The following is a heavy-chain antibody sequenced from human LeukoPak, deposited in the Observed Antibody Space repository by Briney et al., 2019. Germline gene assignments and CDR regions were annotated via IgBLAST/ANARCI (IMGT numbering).Heavy chain of an antibody. J-gene: IGHJ4*02. CDR2: IKQDEGER. Sequence: GGSLRLSCEASGFSFSSYWMTWVRQPPGKGPEWVANIKQDEGERYSVDSVKGRFTISRDNSKNTLYLQMNSLRAEDTAVYYCAREHIVVVTAHFDYWGQGTLVTVSS. D-gene: IGHD2-21*02. CDR1: GFSFSSYW. V-gene: IGHV3-7*01. CDR3: AREHIVVVTAHFDY.